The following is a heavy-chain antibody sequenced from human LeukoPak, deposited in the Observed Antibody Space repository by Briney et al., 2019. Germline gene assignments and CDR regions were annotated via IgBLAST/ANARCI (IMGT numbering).Heavy chain of an antibody. CDR1: GGSFSGYY. J-gene: IGHJ3*02. CDR3: ARGRKYYYDSSGSLTLFNAFDI. CDR2: INHSGST. D-gene: IGHD3-22*01. V-gene: IGHV4-34*01. Sequence: PSETLSLTCAVYGGSFSGYYWSWIRQPPGKGLEWIGEINHSGSTNYNPSLKSRVTISVDTSKNQFSLKLSSVTAADTAVYYCARGRKYYYDSSGSLTLFNAFDIWGQGTMVTVSS.